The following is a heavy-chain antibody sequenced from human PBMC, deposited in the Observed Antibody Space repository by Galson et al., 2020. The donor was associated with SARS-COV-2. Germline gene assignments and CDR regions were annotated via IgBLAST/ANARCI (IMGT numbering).Heavy chain of an antibody. CDR1: GFTFNNHA. CDR2: ILYDGSRR. J-gene: IGHJ4*02. V-gene: IGHV3-30-3*01. D-gene: IGHD6-6*01. CDR3: ARDTGGGASSTFDY. Sequence: GGSLRLSCATSGFTFNNHAMHWVRQAPGKGLEWLAVILYDGSRRKYADSTQGRFTISRDNSKNTLYLEVNNLRPDDTAVYYCARDTGGGASSTFDYWGPGTLVTVSS.